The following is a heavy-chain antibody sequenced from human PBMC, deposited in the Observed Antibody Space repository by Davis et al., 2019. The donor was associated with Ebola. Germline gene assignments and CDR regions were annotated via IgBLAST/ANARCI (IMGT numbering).Heavy chain of an antibody. Sequence: MPSETLSLTCTVAGGYVTSTSYYWSWIRQSPGKGLEWIGYVYYSGTTSYNHSLKTRVTISIGTSKDQFSLRLTSVTEADTAVYYCAKGVGDYGWFDPWGQGTLVTVSA. J-gene: IGHJ5*02. V-gene: IGHV4-61*01. D-gene: IGHD4-17*01. CDR3: AKGVGDYGWFDP. CDR1: GGYVTSTSYY. CDR2: VYYSGTT.